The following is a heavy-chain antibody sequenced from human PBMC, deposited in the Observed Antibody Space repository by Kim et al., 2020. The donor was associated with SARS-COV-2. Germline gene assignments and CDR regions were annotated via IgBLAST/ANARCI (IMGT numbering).Heavy chain of an antibody. J-gene: IGHJ4*02. CDR1: VGTFSSYA. CDR2: IIPIFGTA. CDR3: ARVLRGTMVRGVIGRDSYYFDY. V-gene: IGHV1-69*13. Sequence: SVKVSCKASVGTFSSYAISWVRQAPGQGLEWMGGIIPIFGTAHYAQKFQGRVTITADESTSTAYMELSSLRSEDTAVYYCARVLRGTMVRGVIGRDSYYFDYWGQGTLVTVSS. D-gene: IGHD3-10*01.